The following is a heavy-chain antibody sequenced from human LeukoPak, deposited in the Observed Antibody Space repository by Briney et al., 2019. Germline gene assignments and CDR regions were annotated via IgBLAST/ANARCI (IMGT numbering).Heavy chain of an antibody. V-gene: IGHV3-23*01. J-gene: IGHJ4*02. CDR2: ISGSGGST. Sequence: GGSLRLSCAASGFTFSSYAMSWVRQAPGKGLEWVSAISGSGGSTYYADSVKGRFTISKENFKNTLYLQMNSLRAEDTAVYYCAKARGIVVVPAAPTLPGLDYWGQGTLVTVSS. CDR1: GFTFSSYA. CDR3: AKARGIVVVPAAPTLPGLDY. D-gene: IGHD2-2*01.